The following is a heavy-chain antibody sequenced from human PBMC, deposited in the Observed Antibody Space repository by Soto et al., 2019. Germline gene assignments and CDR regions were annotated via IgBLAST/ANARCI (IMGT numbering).Heavy chain of an antibody. Sequence: QVQLVQSGAEVKRAGASVKVSCKASGYTFSSYGLSWVRQAPGQGLEWMGWISDYNGNTHYAQKFQGRVIMTTDTSTRTAYMEFRSLRSDDTAVYFCAREGYYSGSGTYSPPRYYGMDVWGQGTTVNVSS. J-gene: IGHJ6*02. D-gene: IGHD3-10*01. CDR3: AREGYYSGSGTYSPPRYYGMDV. V-gene: IGHV1-18*01. CDR1: GYTFSSYG. CDR2: ISDYNGNT.